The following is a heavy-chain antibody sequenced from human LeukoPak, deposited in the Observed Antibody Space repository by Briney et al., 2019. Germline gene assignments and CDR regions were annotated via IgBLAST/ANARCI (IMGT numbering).Heavy chain of an antibody. CDR2: ISYDGSEK. Sequence: PGGSLRLSCAASGFTFSSYAMHWVRQAPGKGLEWLAVISYDGSEKYYADSVKGRFTISRDNSKNTLYLQINSLRAEDTAVYYCAKGGAVSSKSIIMVRGTRRYYYNMDVWGKGTTVTISS. CDR3: AKGGAVSSKSIIMVRGTRRYYYNMDV. CDR1: GFTFSSYA. D-gene: IGHD3-10*01. V-gene: IGHV3-30*07. J-gene: IGHJ6*03.